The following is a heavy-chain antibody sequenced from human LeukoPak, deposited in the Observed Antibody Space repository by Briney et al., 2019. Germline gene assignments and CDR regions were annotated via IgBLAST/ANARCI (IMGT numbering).Heavy chain of an antibody. CDR3: GRDGGNRWFDF. D-gene: IGHD2-15*01. CDR1: GFTFSSYD. J-gene: IGHJ4*02. V-gene: IGHV3-23*01. CDR2: INGSGGST. Sequence: GGSLRLSCAASGFTFSSYDMSWIRQPPGKGLEWISAINGSGGSTYYAASVKGRFTISRDNSKNTLYLQMNSLRAEDTAVYYCGRDGGNRWFDFWGQGTLVTVSS.